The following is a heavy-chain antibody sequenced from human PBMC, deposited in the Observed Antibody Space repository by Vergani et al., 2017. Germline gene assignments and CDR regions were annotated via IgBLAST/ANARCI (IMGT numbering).Heavy chain of an antibody. Sequence: EVRLVESGGGLIPPGRSLRLSCAGSGFTFQDHALHWVRQTPGRGLEWVSGISWNSGRTAYADSVKGRFTISRDNAKNSLFLQMSSLKVEDTGVYYCAREMSNEGFDYWGQGTRVTVS. V-gene: IGHV3-9*01. CDR2: ISWNSGRT. D-gene: IGHD4-11*01. CDR3: AREMSNEGFDY. J-gene: IGHJ4*02. CDR1: GFTFQDHA.